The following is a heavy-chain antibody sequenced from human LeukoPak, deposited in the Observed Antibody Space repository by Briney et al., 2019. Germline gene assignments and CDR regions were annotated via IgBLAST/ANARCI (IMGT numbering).Heavy chain of an antibody. Sequence: GGSLRLSCAASGFTFSSYWMSWVRQAPGKGLEWVANIKQDGSEKYYVDSVKGRFTISRDNAKNSLYLQMNSLRAEDTAVYYCARLIGSYGYWGDNWGQGTLVTVSS. CDR2: IKQDGSEK. CDR1: GFTFSSYW. D-gene: IGHD5-18*01. CDR3: ARLIGSYGYWGDN. V-gene: IGHV3-7*01. J-gene: IGHJ4*02.